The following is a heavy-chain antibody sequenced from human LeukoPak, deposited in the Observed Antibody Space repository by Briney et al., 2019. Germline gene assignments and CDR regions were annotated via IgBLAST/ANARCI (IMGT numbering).Heavy chain of an antibody. CDR1: GYSISSGYY. Sequence: PSETLSLTCTVSGYSISSGYYWGWIRQPPGKGLEWIGSIYHSGSTYYNPSLKSRVIISVDTSKNQFSLKLSSVTAADTAVYYCARDQRGLRGVDVWGKGTTVTVSS. V-gene: IGHV4-38-2*02. CDR3: ARDQRGLRGVDV. J-gene: IGHJ6*04. CDR2: IYHSGST. D-gene: IGHD3-10*01.